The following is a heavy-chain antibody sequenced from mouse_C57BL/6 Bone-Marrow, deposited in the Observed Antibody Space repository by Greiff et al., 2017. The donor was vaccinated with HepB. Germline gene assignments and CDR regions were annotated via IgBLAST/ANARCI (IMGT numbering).Heavy chain of an antibody. CDR1: GYTFTNYW. V-gene: IGHV1-63*01. CDR2: IYPGGGYT. Sequence: VQLQQSGAELVRPGTSVKMSCKASGYTFTNYWIGWAKQRPGHGLEWIGDIYPGGGYTNYNEKFKGKATLTADKSSSTAYMQLSSLTSKDSAIYSCARAGYYGSSFCYWGRGTGVTVSA. CDR3: ARAGYYGSSFCY. J-gene: IGHJ3*01. D-gene: IGHD1-1*01.